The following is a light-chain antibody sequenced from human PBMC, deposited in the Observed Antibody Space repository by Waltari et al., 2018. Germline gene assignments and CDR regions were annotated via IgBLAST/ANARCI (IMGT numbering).Light chain of an antibody. J-gene: IGKJ1*01. Sequence: DIQMTQSPYPLSASVGDRVTITCRASQTIGNWLAWYQQKPGKAPKVLIYKASSLESGVPARFSGSGSGTECTLTISSLQPDDLATYYCQHYNSYPWTFGQGTKVEIK. V-gene: IGKV1-5*03. CDR3: QHYNSYPWT. CDR2: KAS. CDR1: QTIGNW.